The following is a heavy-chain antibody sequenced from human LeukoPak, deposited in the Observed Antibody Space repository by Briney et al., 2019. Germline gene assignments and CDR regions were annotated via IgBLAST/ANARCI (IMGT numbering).Heavy chain of an antibody. CDR1: GYTFTDYY. J-gene: IGHJ3*02. D-gene: IGHD5-24*01. Sequence: ASVKVSCKASGYTFTDYYMHWVRQAPGQGLEWMGWINPNSGGTNYAQKFQGRVTMTRDTPISTADMELRSLRSDDTAVYYCARDLAFGEMVTNRGAFDIWGQGTMVTVSS. V-gene: IGHV1-2*02. CDR3: ARDLAFGEMVTNRGAFDI. CDR2: INPNSGGT.